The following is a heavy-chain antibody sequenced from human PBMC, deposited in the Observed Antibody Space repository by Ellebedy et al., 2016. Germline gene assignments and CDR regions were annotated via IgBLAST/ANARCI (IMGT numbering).Heavy chain of an antibody. CDR3: RQGHYADY. D-gene: IGHD2-2*01. V-gene: IGHV3-23*01. Sequence: GGSLRLXXTASELNLASYFMSWVRQAPGKGLEWVATISANGDKRDLADSVQGRFTISRDNFRNTLHLQMNNLRGEDTAVYYCRQGHYADYWGQGTLVTVSS. CDR2: ISANGDKR. CDR1: ELNLASYF. J-gene: IGHJ4*02.